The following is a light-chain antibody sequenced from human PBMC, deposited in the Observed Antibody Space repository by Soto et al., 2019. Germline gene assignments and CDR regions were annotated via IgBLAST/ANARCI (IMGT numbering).Light chain of an antibody. J-gene: IGKJ2*01. V-gene: IGKV3-20*01. Sequence: ESVLTQSQGTLSLSPGERVTLSCRASQTFGSTYLAWYQQRPGQSPRLLIYGASRRASGIPDRFRGSGSGTDVTLTISRLEREDFAVYYCQQFGTSPLYTFGQGTKLEIK. CDR3: QQFGTSPLYT. CDR2: GAS. CDR1: QTFGSTY.